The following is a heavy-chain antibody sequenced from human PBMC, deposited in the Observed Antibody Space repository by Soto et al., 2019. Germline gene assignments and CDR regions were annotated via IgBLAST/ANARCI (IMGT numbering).Heavy chain of an antibody. J-gene: IGHJ4*02. CDR3: ARGGIVAVPAALSSYDDYTNYRFDS. Sequence: QVQLAQSGAEVRKPGSSVKVSCRASGGSFSDFAFSWVRQAPGQGLEWMGGIIPMFAATKYAQKFQGGVTSTADPPTRTVYLALSSLTSDDSAVYYCARGGIVAVPAALSSYDDYTNYRFDSWGQGTLVSVSS. CDR2: IIPMFAAT. D-gene: IGHD2-15*01. CDR1: GGSFSDFA. V-gene: IGHV1-69*01.